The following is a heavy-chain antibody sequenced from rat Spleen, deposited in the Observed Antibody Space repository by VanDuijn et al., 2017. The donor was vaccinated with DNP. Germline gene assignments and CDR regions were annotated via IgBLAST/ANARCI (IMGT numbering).Heavy chain of an antibody. J-gene: IGHJ2*01. CDR1: GFSLTSNS. CDR3: TRHYGPEVYFDY. V-gene: IGHV2-1*01. CDR2: IWSGGST. Sequence: QVRLEESGPGLMQPSETLSLTCTVSGFSLTSNSVHWVRQPPGKGLEWVGAIWSGGSTDYNSALKSRLSISRDTSKSQVFLKMNRLPTEDTAIYFCTRHYGPEVYFDYWGQGVMVTVSS. D-gene: IGHD1-11*01.